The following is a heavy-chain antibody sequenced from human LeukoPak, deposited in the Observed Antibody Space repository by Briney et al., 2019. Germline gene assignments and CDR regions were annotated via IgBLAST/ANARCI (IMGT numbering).Heavy chain of an antibody. CDR1: GFTFDDYA. Sequence: PGRSLRLSCAASGFTFDDYAMHWVRQAPGKGLEWVSGISWNSGSIGYADSVKGRFTISRDNAKNSLYLQMNSLRAEDTAVYYCARDPTVTTNGDYWGQGTLVTVSS. D-gene: IGHD4-11*01. CDR3: ARDPTVTTNGDY. V-gene: IGHV3-9*01. J-gene: IGHJ4*02. CDR2: ISWNSGSI.